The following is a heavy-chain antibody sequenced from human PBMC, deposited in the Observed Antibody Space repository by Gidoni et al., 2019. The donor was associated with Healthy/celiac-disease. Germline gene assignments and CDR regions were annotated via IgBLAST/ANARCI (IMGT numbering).Heavy chain of an antibody. Sequence: QVQLVQSGAEVKKPGASVKVSCKASGYTFPSYDINWVRQATGQGLEWMGWMNPNSGNTGYAQKFQGRVTMTRNTSISTAYMELSSLRSEDTAVYYCARLPQTWYGDYVGWAFDIWGQGTMVTVSS. CDR3: ARLPQTWYGDYVGWAFDI. V-gene: IGHV1-8*01. D-gene: IGHD4-17*01. J-gene: IGHJ3*02. CDR2: MNPNSGNT. CDR1: GYTFPSYD.